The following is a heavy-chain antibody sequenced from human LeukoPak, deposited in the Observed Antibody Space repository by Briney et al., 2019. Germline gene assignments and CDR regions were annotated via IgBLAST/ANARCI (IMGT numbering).Heavy chain of an antibody. CDR3: SRYAFLWISEERFDY. V-gene: IGHV1-2*02. J-gene: IGHJ4*02. D-gene: IGHD3-3*01. CDR1: GYTFTGYY. Sequence: GASVKVSCKASGYTFTGYYMQWVRQAPGQGLEWMGWINPHSGGTNYAQKFQGRVTMTSDKSTSTAYMELSGLRSDDTAVYYCSRYAFLWISEERFDYWGQGTQVIVSS. CDR2: INPHSGGT.